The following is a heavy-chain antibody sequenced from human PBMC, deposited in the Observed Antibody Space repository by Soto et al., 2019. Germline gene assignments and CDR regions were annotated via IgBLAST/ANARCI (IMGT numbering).Heavy chain of an antibody. CDR2: IYSGGNT. D-gene: IGHD6-13*01. CDR1: GFTVSSNY. V-gene: IGHV3-66*04. J-gene: IGHJ2*01. Sequence: EVQLVESGGGLVQPGGSLRLSCAASGFTVSSNYMSWVRQAPGKGLEWVSIIYSGGNTYYADSVRGRFTISRDNSKNTLYLQMNSLRPEDTAVYYCARPVQQLVRCYFDLWGRGTLVTVSS. CDR3: ARPVQQLVRCYFDL.